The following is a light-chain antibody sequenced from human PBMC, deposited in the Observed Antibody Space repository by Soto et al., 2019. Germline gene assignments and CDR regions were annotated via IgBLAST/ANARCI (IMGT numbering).Light chain of an antibody. J-gene: IGKJ4*01. CDR3: QQLNSYPLT. CDR2: AAS. V-gene: IGKV1-9*01. Sequence: DIQLTQSPSFLSASVGDRVTITCRASQGISSYLAWYQHKPGKAPKLLIYAASTLQSGVPSRFSGSGSGTEFTLTISSXQPEDFATYYCQQLNSYPLTFGGGTKVDTK. CDR1: QGISSY.